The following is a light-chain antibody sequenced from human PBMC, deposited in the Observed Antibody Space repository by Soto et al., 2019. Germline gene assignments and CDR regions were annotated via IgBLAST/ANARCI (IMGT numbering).Light chain of an antibody. Sequence: EIVLTQTPVTLTLSPGERATLSCRARHNVDSNYLAWYQQKPGQAPRINIFGASGRATGIPDRFSGSGSGTDFTLTISRLEPEDFAVYYCQQSSNWPHEDTSGQGTLLEIK. V-gene: IGKV3D-20*02. CDR3: QQSSNWPHEDT. J-gene: IGKJ5*01. CDR2: GAS. CDR1: HNVDSNY.